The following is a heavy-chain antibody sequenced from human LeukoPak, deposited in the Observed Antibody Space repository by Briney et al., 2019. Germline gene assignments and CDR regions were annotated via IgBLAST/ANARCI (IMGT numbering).Heavy chain of an antibody. J-gene: IGHJ4*02. D-gene: IGHD3-3*01. Sequence: PGGSLRLSCAASGFTFGNYAMSWVRQAPGKGLEWVSVISDIGGNTYYADSVKGRFTISRDNSKNTLYLQMNSLRAEDTAVYYCANSPTYYDFWSGYPNFDYWGQGTLVTVSS. V-gene: IGHV3-23*01. CDR1: GFTFGNYA. CDR2: ISDIGGNT. CDR3: ANSPTYYDFWSGYPNFDY.